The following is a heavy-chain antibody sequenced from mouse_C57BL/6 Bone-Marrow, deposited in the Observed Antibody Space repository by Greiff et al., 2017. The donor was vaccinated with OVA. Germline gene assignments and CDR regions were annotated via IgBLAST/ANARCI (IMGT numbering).Heavy chain of an antibody. V-gene: IGHV5-4*01. Sequence: DVQLVESGGGLVKPGGSLKLSCAASGFTFSSYAMSWVRQTPEKRLEWVATISDGGSYTYYPDNVKGRFTISRDNAKNNLYLQMSHLKSEDTAMYYCARWVSLYDGYPEDYWGQGTTLTVSS. J-gene: IGHJ2*01. CDR3: ARWVSLYDGYPEDY. CDR2: ISDGGSYT. CDR1: GFTFSSYA. D-gene: IGHD2-3*01.